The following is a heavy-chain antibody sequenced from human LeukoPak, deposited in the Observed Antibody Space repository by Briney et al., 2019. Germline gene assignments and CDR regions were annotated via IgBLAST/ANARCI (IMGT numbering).Heavy chain of an antibody. J-gene: IGHJ4*02. D-gene: IGHD3-10*01. CDR3: ARFSYGSGGYFLDY. V-gene: IGHV4-34*01. CDR1: GGSFSGYY. CDR2: TNHSGST. Sequence: SETLSLTCAVYGGSFSGYYWSWIRQPPGKGLEWIGETNHSGSTNYNPSLKSRVTISVDTSKNQFSLKLSSVTAADTAVYYCARFSYGSGGYFLDYWGQGTLVTVSS.